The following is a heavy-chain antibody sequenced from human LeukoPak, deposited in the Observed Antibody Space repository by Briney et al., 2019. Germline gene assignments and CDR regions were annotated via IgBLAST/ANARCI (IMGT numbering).Heavy chain of an antibody. CDR1: GGSFSGYY. Sequence: SETLSLTCAVYGGSFSGYYWSWIRQPPGKGLEWIGEINHSGSTNYNPSLKSRVTISVDTSKNQFSLKLSSVTAADTAVYYCVRYYYDFWSGYPGAWFDPWGQGTLVTVSS. D-gene: IGHD3-3*01. J-gene: IGHJ5*02. V-gene: IGHV4-34*01. CDR2: INHSGST. CDR3: VRYYYDFWSGYPGAWFDP.